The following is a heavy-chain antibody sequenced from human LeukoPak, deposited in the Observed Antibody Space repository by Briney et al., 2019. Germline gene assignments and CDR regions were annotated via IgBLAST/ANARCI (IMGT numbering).Heavy chain of an antibody. CDR2: ISGSGGST. CDR1: GFTFSSYA. Sequence: GGSLRLSCAASGFTFSSYAMSWVRQAPGKGLEWVSAISGSGGSTYYADSVKGRFTISRDNSKNTLYLQMNSLRAEDTAVYYCAKDYYDSSGYINFDYWGQGTLVTVSS. J-gene: IGHJ4*02. V-gene: IGHV3-23*01. CDR3: AKDYYDSSGYINFDY. D-gene: IGHD3-22*01.